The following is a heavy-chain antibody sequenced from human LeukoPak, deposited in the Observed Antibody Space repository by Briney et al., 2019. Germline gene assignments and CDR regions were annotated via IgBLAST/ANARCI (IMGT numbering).Heavy chain of an antibody. V-gene: IGHV3-74*01. CDR3: AKVRLAELESDAFDI. Sequence: PGGSLRLSRAASGFTFSRYWIHWVRQAPGKGLEWVSRINPDGSTTTYADSVKGRFTISRDNAKNTVYLQMNSLRAEDTAVYYCAKVRLAELESDAFDIWGQGTMVTVSS. CDR1: GFTFSRYW. CDR2: INPDGSTT. J-gene: IGHJ3*02. D-gene: IGHD1-7*01.